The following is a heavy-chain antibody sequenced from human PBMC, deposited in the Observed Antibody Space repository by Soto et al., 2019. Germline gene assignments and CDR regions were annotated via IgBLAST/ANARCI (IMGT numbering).Heavy chain of an antibody. CDR3: ARVRGRDTVRVRSFDW. Sequence: QVQLMESGGGVVQPGKSLRLSCTASGFTFSRHAMHWVRQVPGKGLEWVGVISYDGRHQYYGDSVKGRFNISRDNAKDTLYRQMNRLRADDTALYFCARVRGRDTVRVRSFDWWGRGTLVAVSS. CDR2: ISYDGRHQ. D-gene: IGHD3-10*01. CDR1: GFTFSRHA. J-gene: IGHJ4*02. V-gene: IGHV3-30*14.